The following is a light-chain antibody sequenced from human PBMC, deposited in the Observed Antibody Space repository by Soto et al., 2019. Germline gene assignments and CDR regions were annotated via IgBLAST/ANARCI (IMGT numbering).Light chain of an antibody. J-gene: IGKJ4*01. CDR3: QQRSNWPQLT. Sequence: EIVLTQSPATLSLSPGERATLPCRASQSVSSYLAWYQQKPGQAPRLLIYDASNRATGIPARFSGSGSGTDFTLTISSLEPEDFAVYYCQQRSNWPQLTFGGGTKVDIK. V-gene: IGKV3-11*01. CDR1: QSVSSY. CDR2: DAS.